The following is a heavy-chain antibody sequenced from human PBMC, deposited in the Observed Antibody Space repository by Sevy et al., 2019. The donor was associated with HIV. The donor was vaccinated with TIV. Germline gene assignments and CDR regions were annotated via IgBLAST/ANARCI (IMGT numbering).Heavy chain of an antibody. Sequence: SETLSLICSVSGGSISGHHWSWIRRPPGKGLQWVGCVFSSGNTKYNPSLKSRVTISPDTSNSQFSLKLTSATTADTAVYYSARSGALGFFDLVFESWGQGTLVTVSS. CDR3: ARSGALGFFDLVFES. CDR2: VFSSGNT. V-gene: IGHV4-59*11. J-gene: IGHJ4*02. CDR1: GGSISGHH. D-gene: IGHD3-9*01.